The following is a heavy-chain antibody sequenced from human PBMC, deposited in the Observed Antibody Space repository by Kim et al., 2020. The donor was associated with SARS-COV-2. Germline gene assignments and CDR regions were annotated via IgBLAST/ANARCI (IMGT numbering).Heavy chain of an antibody. Sequence: GGSLRLSCAASGFTFSSYWMSWVRQAPGKGLEWVANIKQDGSEIYYVDSVKGRFTISRDNAKNSLYLQMNSLRAEDTAVYYCARETYYYDSSGYYWGGQGTLVTVSS. J-gene: IGHJ4*02. CDR3: ARETYYYDSSGYYW. CDR1: GFTFSSYW. CDR2: IKQDGSEI. D-gene: IGHD3-22*01. V-gene: IGHV3-7*01.